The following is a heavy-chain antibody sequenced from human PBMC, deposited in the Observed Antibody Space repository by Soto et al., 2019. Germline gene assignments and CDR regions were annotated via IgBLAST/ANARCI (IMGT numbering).Heavy chain of an antibody. CDR1: GFSLTTSGVG. V-gene: IGHV2-5*02. D-gene: IGHD3-3*01. Sequence: QITLNESGPTVVRPTEPLTLTCRFSGFSLTTSGVGVGWIRQSPGKAPEWLALIYWDDDKRYSASLKSRLTITKDTSKNQVVLTVSDLDPTDTATYYCAHRVLCTVFGLVTTTAIYFDSWGQGTPVAVSS. CDR3: AHRVLCTVFGLVTTTAIYFDS. CDR2: IYWDDDK. J-gene: IGHJ4*02.